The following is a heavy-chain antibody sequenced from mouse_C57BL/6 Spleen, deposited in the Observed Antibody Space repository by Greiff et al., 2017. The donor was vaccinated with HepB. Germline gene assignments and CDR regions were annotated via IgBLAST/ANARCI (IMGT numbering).Heavy chain of an antibody. CDR1: GFTFSDYG. Sequence: VQLKESGGGLVKPGGSLKLSCAASGFTFSDYGMHWVRQAPEKGLEWVAYISSGSSTIYYADTVKGRFTISRDNAKNTLFLQMTSLRSEDTAMYYCARPYITTVVADWYFDVWGTGTTVTVSS. J-gene: IGHJ1*03. CDR3: ARPYITTVVADWYFDV. D-gene: IGHD1-1*01. V-gene: IGHV5-17*01. CDR2: ISSGSSTI.